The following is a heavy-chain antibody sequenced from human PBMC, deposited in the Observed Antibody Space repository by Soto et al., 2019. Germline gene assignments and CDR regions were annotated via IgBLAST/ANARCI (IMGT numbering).Heavy chain of an antibody. D-gene: IGHD2-21*01. J-gene: IGHJ4*02. CDR3: ASLSDYYYFDY. Sequence: SETLSLICAVSGGSFSGYYWSWIRQPPGKGLEWIGEINHSGSTNYNPSLKSRVTISVDTSKNQFSLKLSSVTAADTAVYYCASLSDYYYFDYWGQGTLVTVSS. CDR2: INHSGST. V-gene: IGHV4-34*01. CDR1: GGSFSGYY.